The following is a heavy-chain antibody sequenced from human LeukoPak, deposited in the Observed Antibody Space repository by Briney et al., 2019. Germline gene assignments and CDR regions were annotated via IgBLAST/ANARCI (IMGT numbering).Heavy chain of an antibody. CDR3: ARGGTAVARGEY. V-gene: IGHV3-48*01. D-gene: IGHD6-19*01. J-gene: IGHJ4*02. Sequence: GGSLRLSCAASGFTFSSYSMNWVRQAPGKGLEWVSYISNSGSTTYYADSVKGRFTISRVNAKNSLYLQMNSLRVEDTAVYYCARGGTAVARGEYWGQGTLVTVSS. CDR2: ISNSGSTT. CDR1: GFTFSSYS.